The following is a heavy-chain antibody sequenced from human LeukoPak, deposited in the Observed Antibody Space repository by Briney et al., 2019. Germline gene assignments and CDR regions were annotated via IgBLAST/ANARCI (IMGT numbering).Heavy chain of an antibody. CDR3: AGATKWLAHDF. J-gene: IGHJ4*02. Sequence: TGGSLRLSCAASGFTVSGTYMSWVRQAAGKGWEWVSTIFDAGRTTYPDSVKGRFTISRDNYKNTLFLQMKSLRADDTAVCYCAGATKWLAHDFWGQGTLVTVSS. V-gene: IGHV3-53*01. CDR1: GFTVSGTY. D-gene: IGHD6-19*01. CDR2: IFDAGRT.